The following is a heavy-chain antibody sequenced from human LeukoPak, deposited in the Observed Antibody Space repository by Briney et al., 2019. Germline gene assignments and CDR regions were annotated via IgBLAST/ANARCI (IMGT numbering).Heavy chain of an antibody. V-gene: IGHV3-21*01. CDR2: ISSSSSYI. D-gene: IGHD6-13*01. CDR3: ASRGDGSSWYTAYSMDV. CDR1: GFTFSSYS. Sequence: GGSLRLSCAASGFTFSSYSMNWVRQAPGKGLEWVSSISSSSSYIYYADSVKGRFTISRDNAKNSLYLQMNSLRAEDTAVYYCASRGDGSSWYTAYSMDVWGKGTTVTVSS. J-gene: IGHJ6*04.